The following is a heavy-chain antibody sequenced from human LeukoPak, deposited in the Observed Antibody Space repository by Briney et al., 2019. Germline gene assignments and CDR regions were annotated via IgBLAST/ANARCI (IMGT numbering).Heavy chain of an antibody. V-gene: IGHV3-30*04. J-gene: IGHJ6*02. D-gene: IGHD4-17*01. CDR2: ISYDGSNK. CDR3: ARENGDIWDYYYYYGMDV. CDR1: GFTFSSYA. Sequence: PGGSLRLSCAASGFTFSSYAMHWVRQAPGKGLEWVAVISYDGSNKYYADSVKGRFTISRDNSKNTLYLQMNSLRAEDTAVYYCARENGDIWDYYYYYGMDVWGQGTTVTVSS.